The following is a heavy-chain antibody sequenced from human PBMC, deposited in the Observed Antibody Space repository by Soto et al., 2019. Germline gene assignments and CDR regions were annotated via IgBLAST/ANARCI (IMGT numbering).Heavy chain of an antibody. D-gene: IGHD2-2*01. Sequence: GGSLRLSCAASGFTFSSYGMHWVRQAPGKGLEWVAVIWYDGSNKYYADSVKGRFTISRDNSKNTLYLQMNSLRAEDTAVYYCARGGVPAAPPNNWFDPWGQGTLVTVSS. CDR3: ARGGVPAAPPNNWFDP. CDR2: IWYDGSNK. V-gene: IGHV3-33*01. CDR1: GFTFSSYG. J-gene: IGHJ5*02.